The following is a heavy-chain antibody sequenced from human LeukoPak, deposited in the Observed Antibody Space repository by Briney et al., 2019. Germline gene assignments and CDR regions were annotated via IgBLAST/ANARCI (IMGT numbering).Heavy chain of an antibody. CDR2: ISYDGSNK. V-gene: IGHV3-30-3*01. CDR1: GFTFSSYA. Sequence: PGGSLRLSCAASGFTFSSYAMHWVRQAPGKGLEWVAVISYDGSNKYYADSVKGRFTISRDNSKNTLYLQMNSLRAEDTAVYYCAKDGDSSGWYVGYFDYWGQGTLVTASS. CDR3: AKDGDSSGWYVGYFDY. J-gene: IGHJ4*02. D-gene: IGHD6-19*01.